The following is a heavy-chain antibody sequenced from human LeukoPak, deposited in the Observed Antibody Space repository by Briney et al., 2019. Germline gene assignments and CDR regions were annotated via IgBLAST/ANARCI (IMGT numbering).Heavy chain of an antibody. CDR2: ISSSGSTI. J-gene: IGHJ6*02. V-gene: IGHV3-48*03. Sequence: GGSLRLSCAASGFTFSSYEMNWVRQAPGKGLEWVSYISSSGSTIYYADSVKGRFTISRDNAKNSLYLQMSSLRAEDTAVYYCARDAISSYYDFWSGYYGMDVWGQGTTVTVSS. D-gene: IGHD3-3*01. CDR1: GFTFSSYE. CDR3: ARDAISSYYDFWSGYYGMDV.